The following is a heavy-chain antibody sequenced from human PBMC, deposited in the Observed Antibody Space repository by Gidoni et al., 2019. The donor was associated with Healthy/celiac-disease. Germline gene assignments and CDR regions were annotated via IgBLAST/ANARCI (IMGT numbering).Heavy chain of an antibody. CDR3: ARYPGKTVRNYYYGMDV. J-gene: IGHJ6*02. Sequence: EVQLVQSGAAVKKPGESLTISCTVSGYSFTSYWIGWVRQMPGKGLEWMGIIYPGDSDTRYSPSFQGQVTISADKSISTAYLQWSSMKASDTAMYYCARYPGKTVRNYYYGMDVWGQGTTVTVSS. CDR2: IYPGDSDT. D-gene: IGHD4-17*01. CDR1: GYSFTSYW. V-gene: IGHV5-51*01.